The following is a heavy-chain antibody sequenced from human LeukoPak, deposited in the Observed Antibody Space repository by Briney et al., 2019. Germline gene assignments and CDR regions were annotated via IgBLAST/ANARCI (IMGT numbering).Heavy chain of an antibody. D-gene: IGHD3-10*01. CDR3: ARQLVARETNESGKYYKVGLDH. CDR1: GYSFPNYW. CDR2: IFPDDSDT. Sequence: GESLKISCKGSGYSFPNYWIAWVRQMPGKGLEWMGIIFPDDSDTRYSPSFQGQVTISVDKSISTAYLQWSSLRASDTAMYYCARQLVARETNESGKYYKVGLDHWGQGTQVTVSS. V-gene: IGHV5-51*01. J-gene: IGHJ5*02.